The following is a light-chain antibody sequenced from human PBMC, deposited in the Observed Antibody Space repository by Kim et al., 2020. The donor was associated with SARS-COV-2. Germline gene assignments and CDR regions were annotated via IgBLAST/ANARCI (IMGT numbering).Light chain of an antibody. Sequence: QSALTQPPSVSGSPGQSVTISCTGTSSDVGTYNSVSWYQQPPGTAPKLMIYGVNNRPSGVPDRFSGSKSGNTASLTISGLQAEDEADYYCCSFTTSTTYVFGTGTKVTVL. CDR2: GVN. V-gene: IGLV2-18*02. CDR1: SSDVGTYNS. CDR3: CSFTTSTTYV. J-gene: IGLJ1*01.